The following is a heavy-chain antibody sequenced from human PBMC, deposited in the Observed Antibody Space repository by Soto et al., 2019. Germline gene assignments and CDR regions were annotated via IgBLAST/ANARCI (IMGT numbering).Heavy chain of an antibody. J-gene: IGHJ3*02. CDR1: GGSFNTYG. V-gene: IGHV1-69*01. CDR2: FLPVFTTA. D-gene: IGHD4-17*01. CDR3: ARGGVDVSRTTVRHGALDI. Sequence: QMQLVQSGAEVKKPGSSVKVSCKASGGSFNTYGISWVRQAPGQGLEWMGGFLPVFTTAKYAQKFQGRVSITADESTYTAYMELSSLRSEDTAVYFCARGGVDVSRTTVRHGALDIWGQGTVVTVSS.